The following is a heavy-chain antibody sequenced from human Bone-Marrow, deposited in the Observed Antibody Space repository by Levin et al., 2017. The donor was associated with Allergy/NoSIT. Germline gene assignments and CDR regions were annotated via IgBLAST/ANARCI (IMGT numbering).Heavy chain of an antibody. Sequence: PSETLSLTCTVSGGSISSSSYYWGWIRQPPGKGLEWIGSIYYGGSTYYNPSLKSRVTISVDTSKNQFSLRLSSVTAADTAVYYCARHARDHYYSDHYMDIWGKGTTVTVSS. CDR2: IYYGGST. V-gene: IGHV4-39*01. CDR1: GGSISSSSYY. CDR3: ARHARDHYYSDHYMDI. J-gene: IGHJ6*03.